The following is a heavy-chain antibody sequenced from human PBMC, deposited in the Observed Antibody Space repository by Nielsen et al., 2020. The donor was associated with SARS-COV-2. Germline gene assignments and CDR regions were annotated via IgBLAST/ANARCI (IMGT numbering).Heavy chain of an antibody. V-gene: IGHV4-31*02. CDR3: ARAPITMIVVVNAFDI. D-gene: IGHD3-22*01. Sequence: SETLSLTCDVYGGSFSGYYWSWIRQHPGKGLEWIGYIYYSGSTYYNPSLKSRVTISVDTSKNQFSLKLSSVTAADTAVYYCARAPITMIVVVNAFDIWGQGTMVTVSS. CDR2: IYYSGST. J-gene: IGHJ3*02. CDR1: GGSFSGYY.